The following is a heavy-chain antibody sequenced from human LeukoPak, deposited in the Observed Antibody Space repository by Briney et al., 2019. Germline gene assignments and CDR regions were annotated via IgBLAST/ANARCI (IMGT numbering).Heavy chain of an antibody. D-gene: IGHD5-12*01. CDR1: GFTFSSYS. V-gene: IGHV3-21*01. J-gene: IGHJ4*02. CDR2: ISSSSSYI. CDR3: ARDSAVDIAIFDY. Sequence: GGSLRLSCAASGFTFSSYSMNWVRQAPGKGLEWVSSISSSSSYIYYADSVKGRFTISRDNAKNSLYLQMNSLRAEDTAVYYCARDSAVDIAIFDYWGQGTLVTVSS.